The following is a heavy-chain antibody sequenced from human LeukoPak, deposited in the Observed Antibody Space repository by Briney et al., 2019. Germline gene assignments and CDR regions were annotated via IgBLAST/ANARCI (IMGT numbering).Heavy chain of an antibody. CDR3: ARGVVVPAAMSYSYYMDV. CDR2: IYSGGST. CDR1: GFTVSSNY. Sequence: PGGSLRLSCAASGFTVSSNYMSWVRQAPGKGLEWVSVIYSGGSTYYADSVKGRFTISRDNSKNTLYLQMNSLRAEDTALYYCARGVVVPAAMSYSYYMDVWGKGTTVTVSS. J-gene: IGHJ6*03. D-gene: IGHD2-2*01. V-gene: IGHV3-53*01.